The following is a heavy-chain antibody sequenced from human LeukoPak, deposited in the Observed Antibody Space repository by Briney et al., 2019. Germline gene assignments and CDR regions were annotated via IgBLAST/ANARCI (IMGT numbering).Heavy chain of an antibody. Sequence: PGGSLRLSCAASGFTFSSYWMSWVRQAPGKGLEWVANIKQDGSEKYYVDSVKGRFTISRDNAKNSLYLQMNSLRAEDTAMYYCAREAPPYYDFWSGSPLFDYWGQGTLVTVSS. J-gene: IGHJ4*02. D-gene: IGHD3-3*01. CDR2: IKQDGSEK. V-gene: IGHV3-7*01. CDR1: GFTFSSYW. CDR3: AREAPPYYDFWSGSPLFDY.